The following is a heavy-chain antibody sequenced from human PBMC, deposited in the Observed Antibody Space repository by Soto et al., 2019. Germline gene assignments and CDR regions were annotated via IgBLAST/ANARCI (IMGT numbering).Heavy chain of an antibody. CDR1: GFSFDHYY. V-gene: IGHV3-11*01. J-gene: IGHJ3*01. Sequence: QVQLVESGGGLVKPGGSLRLSCAASGFSFDHYYMTWIGQAPGKGLEWVSYISSSGSTIYYADSVKGRFTVSRDNAKNFLYLEMNSLRAEDTAVYYCAREEQSLDYAFDVWGQGTMVAVSS. CDR3: AREEQSLDYAFDV. D-gene: IGHD3-9*01. CDR2: ISSSGSTI.